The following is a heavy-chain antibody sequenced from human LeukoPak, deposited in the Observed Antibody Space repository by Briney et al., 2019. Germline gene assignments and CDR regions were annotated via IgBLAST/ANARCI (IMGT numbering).Heavy chain of an antibody. CDR1: GGSISSYY. Sequence: SETLSLTCTVSGGSISSYYWSWIRQPPGKGLEWIGYIYYSGSTNYNPSLKSRVTISVDTSKNQFSLKLSSVTAADTAVYYCARDRWYFDLWGRGTLVTVSS. V-gene: IGHV4-59*01. J-gene: IGHJ2*01. CDR2: IYYSGST. CDR3: ARDRWYFDL.